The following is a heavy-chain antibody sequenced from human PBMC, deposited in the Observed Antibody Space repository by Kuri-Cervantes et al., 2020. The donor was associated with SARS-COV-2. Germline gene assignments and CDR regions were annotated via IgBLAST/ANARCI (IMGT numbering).Heavy chain of an antibody. D-gene: IGHD1-1*01. V-gene: IGHV3-23*01. Sequence: LSLTCAASGFTFSSYAMSWVRQAPGKGLEWVSAISGSGGSTYYADSVKGRFTISRDNAKNSLYLQMNSLRAEDTAVYYCAIIGTLYNFDAFDIWGQGTMVTVSS. CDR3: AIIGTLYNFDAFDI. J-gene: IGHJ3*02. CDR2: ISGSGGST. CDR1: GFTFSSYA.